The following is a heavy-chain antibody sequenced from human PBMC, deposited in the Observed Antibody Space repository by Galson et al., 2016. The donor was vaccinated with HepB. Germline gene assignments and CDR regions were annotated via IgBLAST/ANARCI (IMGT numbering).Heavy chain of an antibody. J-gene: IGHJ5*02. CDR2: IYSGGDR. CDR3: ARDWRLGAWFDP. Sequence: SLRLSCAASRFTFSYYGMHWVRQAPGKGLEWVAVIYSGGDRYYSASVKGRFIISRDTSANTLYLQMNSLRSDDTAVYYCARDWRLGAWFDPWGQGTLVTVSS. D-gene: IGHD3-16*01. CDR1: RFTFSYYG. V-gene: IGHV3-53*05.